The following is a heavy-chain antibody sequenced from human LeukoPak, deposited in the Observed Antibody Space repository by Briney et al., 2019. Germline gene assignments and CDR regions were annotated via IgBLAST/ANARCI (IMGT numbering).Heavy chain of an antibody. V-gene: IGHV4-59*01. Sequence: PSETLSLTCTVSGGSISSYYWSWIRQPPGKGLEWIGYIYYSGSTNYNPSLKSRVTISVDTSKNQFSLKLSSVTAADTAVYYCARSCGGDCPFDCWGQGTLVTVSS. CDR2: IYYSGST. J-gene: IGHJ4*02. CDR1: GGSISSYY. D-gene: IGHD2-21*01. CDR3: ARSCGGDCPFDC.